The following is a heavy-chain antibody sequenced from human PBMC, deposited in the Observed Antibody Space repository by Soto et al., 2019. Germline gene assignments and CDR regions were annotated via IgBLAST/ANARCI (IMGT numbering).Heavy chain of an antibody. Sequence: GGSLSLSCAASGFTFGDYAMHWVRQVPGKGLEWVSGFKWNSGGVGYADSVKGRFTISRDNARNSLYLQMNSLRPEDTAVYYCAKDRSSGSPYYGMDFWGQGTMVTVSS. D-gene: IGHD3-10*01. CDR3: AKDRSSGSPYYGMDF. V-gene: IGHV3-9*01. J-gene: IGHJ6*02. CDR1: GFTFGDYA. CDR2: FKWNSGGV.